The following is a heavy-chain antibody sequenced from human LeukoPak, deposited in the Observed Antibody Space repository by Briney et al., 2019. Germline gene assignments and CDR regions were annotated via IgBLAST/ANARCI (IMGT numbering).Heavy chain of an antibody. CDR3: ARVVRRIAAAGTSKGGYYYYYMDV. CDR1: GGSISSSSYY. CDR2: IYYSGST. V-gene: IGHV4-39*01. Sequence: SETLSLTCTVSGGSISSSSYYWGWIRQPPGKGLEWIGSIYYSGSTYYNPSLKSRVTISVDTSKNQFSLKLSSVTAADTAVYYCARVVRRIAAAGTSKGGYYYYYMDVWGKGTTVTVSS. J-gene: IGHJ6*03. D-gene: IGHD6-13*01.